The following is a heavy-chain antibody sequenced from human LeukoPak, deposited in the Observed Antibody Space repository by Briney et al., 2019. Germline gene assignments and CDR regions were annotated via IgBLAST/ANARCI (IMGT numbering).Heavy chain of an antibody. V-gene: IGHV1-18*01. Sequence: ASVKVSCKASGYTFTSYGISWVRQAPGQGLEWMVWISAYNGNTNYAQKLQGRVTMTTDTSTSTAYMELRSLRSDDTAVYYCARGPRGITMIVVAPMNWFDPWGQGTLVTVSS. D-gene: IGHD3-22*01. CDR2: ISAYNGNT. CDR1: GYTFTSYG. CDR3: ARGPRGITMIVVAPMNWFDP. J-gene: IGHJ5*02.